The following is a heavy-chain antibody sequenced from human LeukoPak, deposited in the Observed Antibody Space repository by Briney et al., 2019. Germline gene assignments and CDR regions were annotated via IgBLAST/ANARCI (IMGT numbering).Heavy chain of an antibody. D-gene: IGHD3-3*01. V-gene: IGHV1-8*03. Sequence: ASVKVSCKASGYTFTSYDINWVRQATGQGLEWMGWMNPNSGNTGYAQKFQGRVTITRNTSISTAYMVLSSLRSEDTAVYYCARGKGDYDFWSGSTTYYFDYWGQGTLVTVSS. CDR1: GYTFTSYD. CDR2: MNPNSGNT. CDR3: ARGKGDYDFWSGSTTYYFDY. J-gene: IGHJ4*02.